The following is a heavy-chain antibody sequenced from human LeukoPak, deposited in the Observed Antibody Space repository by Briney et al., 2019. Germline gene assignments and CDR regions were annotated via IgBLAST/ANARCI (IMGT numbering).Heavy chain of an antibody. CDR1: GFTFSSYS. V-gene: IGHV3-21*01. CDR2: ISSSSYI. J-gene: IGHJ4*02. D-gene: IGHD3-10*01. Sequence: GGSLRLSCAASGFTFSSYSMNWVRQAPGKGLEWVSSISSSSYIYYADSVKGRFTISRDNAKNSLYLQMNSLRAEDTAVYYCARGLYGSGSYFSRRVLYFDYWGQGTLVTVSS. CDR3: ARGLYGSGSYFSRRVLYFDY.